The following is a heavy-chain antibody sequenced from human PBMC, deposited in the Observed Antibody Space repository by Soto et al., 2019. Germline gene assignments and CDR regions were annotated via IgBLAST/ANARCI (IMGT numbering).Heavy chain of an antibody. D-gene: IGHD6-13*01. CDR1: GGSISSGGYS. V-gene: IGHV4-30-2*01. CDR2: IYHSGST. CDR3: ASQYSSSWTNWFDP. Sequence: SETLSLTCAVSGGSISSGGYSWSWIRQPPGKGLEWIGYIYHSGSTYYNPSLKSRVTISVDRSKNQFSLRLSSVTAADTAVYYCASQYSSSWTNWFDPWGQGTLVTVSS. J-gene: IGHJ5*02.